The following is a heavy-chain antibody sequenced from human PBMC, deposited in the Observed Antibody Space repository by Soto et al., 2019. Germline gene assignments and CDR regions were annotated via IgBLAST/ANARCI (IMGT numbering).Heavy chain of an antibody. Sequence: QVQLVESGGGVVQPGRSLRLSCAASGFTFSSYGMYWVRQAPGKGLEWVAVISYDGSNKYYADSVKGRFTISRDNSKNTLYLQMTSLRAEDTAVYYCAKETYSGPLDYWGQGTLVTVSS. D-gene: IGHD2-15*01. J-gene: IGHJ4*02. CDR1: GFTFSSYG. V-gene: IGHV3-30*18. CDR2: ISYDGSNK. CDR3: AKETYSGPLDY.